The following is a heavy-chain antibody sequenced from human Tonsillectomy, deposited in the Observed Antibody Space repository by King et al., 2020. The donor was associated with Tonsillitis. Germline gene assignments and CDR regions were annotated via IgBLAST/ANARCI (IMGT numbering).Heavy chain of an antibody. CDR3: AREMVVAATVGLDAFDI. CDR2: IIPILGIA. V-gene: IGHV1-69*09. D-gene: IGHD2-15*01. Sequence: QLVQSGAEVKKPGSSVKVSCKASGGTFSSYAISWVRQAPGQGLEWMGRIIPILGIATYAQKFQGRVTITADKSTTTPYMELSSLRSEDTAVYFCAREMVVAATVGLDAFDIWVQGTMVTVSS. CDR1: GGTFSSYA. J-gene: IGHJ3*02.